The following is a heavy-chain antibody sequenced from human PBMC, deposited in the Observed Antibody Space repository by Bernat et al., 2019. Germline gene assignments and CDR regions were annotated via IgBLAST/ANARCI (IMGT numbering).Heavy chain of an antibody. J-gene: IGHJ6*02. Sequence: EVQLVETGGGLIQPGGSLRLSCAASGFTVSSNYMSWVRQAPGKGLEWDSVIYSGGSTYYADSVKGRFTISRDNSKNTLYLQMNSLRAEDTAVYYCARGAGNSSGWYVYYYYGMDVWGQGTTVTVSS. D-gene: IGHD6-19*01. CDR3: ARGAGNSSGWYVYYYYGMDV. CDR2: IYSGGST. V-gene: IGHV3-53*02. CDR1: GFTVSSNY.